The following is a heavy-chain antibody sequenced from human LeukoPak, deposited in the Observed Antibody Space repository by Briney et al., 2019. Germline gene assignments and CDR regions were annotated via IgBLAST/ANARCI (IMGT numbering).Heavy chain of an antibody. CDR3: SFAEG. D-gene: IGHD1-14*01. J-gene: IGHJ4*02. CDR2: ISYDGSNK. V-gene: IGHV3-30-3*01. CDR1: GFTFSSYA. Sequence: PGRSLRLSCVACGFTFSSYAMHWVRQAPGKGLEWVAVISYDGSNKYYADSVKGRFTISRDNSKNALYLQMNSLRAEDTAVYYSSFAEGRGQGTLVTVSS.